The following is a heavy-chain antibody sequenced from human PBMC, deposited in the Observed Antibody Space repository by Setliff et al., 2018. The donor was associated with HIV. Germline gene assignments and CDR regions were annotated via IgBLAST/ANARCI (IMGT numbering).Heavy chain of an antibody. CDR1: GGSISSYY. CDR3: ARVDRVESAFDI. D-gene: IGHD2-15*01. CDR2: IHYSGST. Sequence: SETLSLTCTVSGGSISSYYWSWIRQPPGKGLEWVGYIHYSGSTKYNSSLKRRVTMSIDTSKNQFSLKLSSATAADTAIYYCARVDRVESAFDIWGQGAMVTVSS. V-gene: IGHV4-59*01. J-gene: IGHJ3*02.